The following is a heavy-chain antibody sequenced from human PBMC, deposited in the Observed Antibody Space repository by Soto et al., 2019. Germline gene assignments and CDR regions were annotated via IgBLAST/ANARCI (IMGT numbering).Heavy chain of an antibody. D-gene: IGHD2-15*01. CDR2: IYYSGRT. CDR1: GDTIYSDNYY. J-gene: IGHJ4*02. V-gene: IGHV4-30-4*01. Sequence: QVQLRESGPGLVKPSQTLSLTCTVSGDTIYSDNYYWTWIRQPPGRGLELIAYIYYSGRTYYNPSLTSRTIIAVATTKHHFSLMRSSATAADTADYFSARCTSTLPSILTSPWDFWGQGILVTVSS. CDR3: ARCTSTLPSILTSPWDF.